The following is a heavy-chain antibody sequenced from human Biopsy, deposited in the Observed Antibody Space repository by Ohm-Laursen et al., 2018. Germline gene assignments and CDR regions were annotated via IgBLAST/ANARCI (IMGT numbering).Heavy chain of an antibody. CDR3: ARSVDITVVRGYYFDF. CDR2: IDHTGGT. CDR1: GGPFSGYF. Sequence: PGTLSLTCAVYGGPFSGYFWTWIRQAPGKGLEWIGDIDHTGGTNYNPSLKSRVNISQDRSKNQFSLRLDSVTAADTAVYYCARSVDITVVRGYYFDFWGQGTLVTVSS. J-gene: IGHJ4*02. V-gene: IGHV4-34*01. D-gene: IGHD3-10*01.